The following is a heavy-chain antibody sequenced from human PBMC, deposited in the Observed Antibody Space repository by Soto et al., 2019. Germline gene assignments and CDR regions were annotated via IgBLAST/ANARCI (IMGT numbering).Heavy chain of an antibody. J-gene: IGHJ4*02. CDR2: LNGGGSTT. CDR1: GFTFSLSA. V-gene: IGHV3-23*01. CDR3: AKGPEYDILTGCDY. Sequence: EVQLLESGGGFVQPGESLRLSCAASGFTFSLSAMSWVRQAPGRGLDWVSSLNGGGSTTDYADSVKGRFTISRDNSKNTVHLQMISLRAEDTAVYYCAKGPEYDILTGCDYWGQGALVTVSS. D-gene: IGHD3-9*01.